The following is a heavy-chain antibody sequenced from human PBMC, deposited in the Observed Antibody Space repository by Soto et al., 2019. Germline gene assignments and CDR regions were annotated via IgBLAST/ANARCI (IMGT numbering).Heavy chain of an antibody. CDR2: VSQSGSS. V-gene: IGHV4-34*01. J-gene: IGHJ4*02. CDR1: GGSFSAYC. D-gene: IGHD6-13*01. Sequence: PSETLSLTCAVYGGSFSAYCWSWIRQPSGKGLEWIGEVSQSGSSNYNPSLKSRVTISVDTSKNQFSLRLSSVTAADTAVYYCARGLKGYSSSWYVDWGQGTQVTVSS. CDR3: ARGLKGYSSSWYVD.